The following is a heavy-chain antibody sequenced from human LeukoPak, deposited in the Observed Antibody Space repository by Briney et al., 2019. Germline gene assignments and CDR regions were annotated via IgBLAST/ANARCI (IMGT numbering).Heavy chain of an antibody. D-gene: IGHD6-6*01. V-gene: IGHV3-74*01. CDR3: VSSMYSSSTF. Sequence: PGGSLRLSCAASGFTFSTYWMHWVRQAPGKGLVWVSRIDSDGSETSYAGSVKGRFTISRDNAKNTVYLQMNSLRVEDTAVYYGVSSMYSSSTFWGQGTLVTVSS. CDR2: IDSDGSET. J-gene: IGHJ4*02. CDR1: GFTFSTYW.